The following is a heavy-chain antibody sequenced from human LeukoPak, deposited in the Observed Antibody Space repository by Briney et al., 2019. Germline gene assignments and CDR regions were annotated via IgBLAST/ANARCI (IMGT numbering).Heavy chain of an antibody. J-gene: IGHJ4*02. D-gene: IGHD2/OR15-2a*01. CDR1: GFTFSSYA. V-gene: IGHV3-30*04. CDR3: ASLLD. Sequence: GGSLRLSCAASGFTFSSYAMHWVRQAPGKGLEWVAVISYDGSNKYYADSVRGRFTISRDNSKNTLYLQMNSLRAEDTAVYYCASLLDWGQGTLVTVSS. CDR2: ISYDGSNK.